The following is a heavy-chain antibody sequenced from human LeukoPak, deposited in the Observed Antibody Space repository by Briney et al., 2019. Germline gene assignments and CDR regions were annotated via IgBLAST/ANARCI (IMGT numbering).Heavy chain of an antibody. Sequence: ASVKVSCKASGYTFTSYGINWVRQAPGQGLEWMGWISAYNGNTNYAQKLQGRVTMTTDTSTSTAYMELRSLRSDDTAVYYCARDLAVIAAAGTCFDYWGQGPLVPVSS. CDR2: ISAYNGNT. D-gene: IGHD6-13*01. CDR1: GYTFTSYG. V-gene: IGHV1-18*01. CDR3: ARDLAVIAAAGTCFDY. J-gene: IGHJ4*02.